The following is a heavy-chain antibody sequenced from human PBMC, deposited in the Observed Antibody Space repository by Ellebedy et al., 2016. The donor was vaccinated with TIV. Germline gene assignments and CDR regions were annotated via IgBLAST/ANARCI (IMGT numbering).Heavy chain of an antibody. V-gene: IGHV3-7*01. Sequence: GESLKISCAASGFTFSSYWMGWVRQAPGKGLEWVANIKEDGSEKYYVDSGKGRFTISRDNAKNSLYLQMNSLRAEDTAVYYCTRVPWGSGAVNWFDPWGQGTLVTVSS. CDR3: TRVPWGSGAVNWFDP. CDR2: IKEDGSEK. D-gene: IGHD3-10*01. CDR1: GFTFSSYW. J-gene: IGHJ5*02.